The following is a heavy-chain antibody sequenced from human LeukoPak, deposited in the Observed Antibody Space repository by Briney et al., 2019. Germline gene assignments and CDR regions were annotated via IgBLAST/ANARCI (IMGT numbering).Heavy chain of an antibody. J-gene: IGHJ4*02. CDR1: GYTFTSYG. V-gene: IGHV1-69*04. Sequence: GASVKVSCKASGYTFTSYGISWVRQAPGQGLEWMGRIIPILGIANYAQKFQGRVTITADKSTSTAYMELSSLRSEDTAVYYCARAFDDSSTYYFDYWGQGTLVTVSS. D-gene: IGHD3-22*01. CDR3: ARAFDDSSTYYFDY. CDR2: IIPILGIA.